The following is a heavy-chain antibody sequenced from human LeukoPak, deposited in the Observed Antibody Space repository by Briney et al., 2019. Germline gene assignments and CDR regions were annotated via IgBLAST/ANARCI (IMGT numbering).Heavy chain of an antibody. Sequence: SVTVSCKASGYTFTSYGISWVRQAPGQGLEWMGRIIPILGIANYAQKFQGRVTITADKSTSTAYMELSSLRSEDTAVYYCAREEDIAAAGWFDPWGQGTLVTVSS. D-gene: IGHD6-13*01. CDR2: IIPILGIA. V-gene: IGHV1-69*04. J-gene: IGHJ5*02. CDR1: GYTFTSYG. CDR3: AREEDIAAAGWFDP.